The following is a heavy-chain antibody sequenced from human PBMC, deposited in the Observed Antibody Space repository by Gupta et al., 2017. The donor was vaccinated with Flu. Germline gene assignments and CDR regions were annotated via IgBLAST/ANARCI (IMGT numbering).Heavy chain of an antibody. D-gene: IGHD3-22*01. V-gene: IGHV3-23*01. CDR1: GFTFSNYA. CDR2: ISGSGGST. Sequence: EADLLESGGDLVQPGGSLRLSCAVSGFTFSNYAMAWVRQRPGKGPEWVSSISGSGGSTFYAESVEGRFTISRDNSRDRLYLQMTTLRGDDTAIYFCAKDFDGQSHDSRGFFLFDKWGLGTLVTVSS. J-gene: IGHJ4*02. CDR3: AKDFDGQSHDSRGFFLFDK.